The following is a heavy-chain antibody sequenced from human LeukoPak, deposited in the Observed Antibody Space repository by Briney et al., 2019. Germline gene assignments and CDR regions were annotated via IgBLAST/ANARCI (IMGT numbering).Heavy chain of an antibody. CDR2: INHSGST. CDR3: ARSRCLRSTGCYLGHYYYFDY. V-gene: IGHV4-34*01. J-gene: IGHJ4*02. Sequence: SETLSLTCAVYGGSFSGYYWSWIRQPPGRGLEWIGEINHSGSTNYNPSLKSRVTISVDTSKNQFSLKLSSVTAADTAVYYCARSRCLRSTGCYLGHYYYFDYWGQGTLVTVSS. D-gene: IGHD2-2*01. CDR1: GGSFSGYY.